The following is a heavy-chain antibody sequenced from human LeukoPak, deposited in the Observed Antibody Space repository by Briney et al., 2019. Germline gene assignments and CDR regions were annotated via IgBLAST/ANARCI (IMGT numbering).Heavy chain of an antibody. CDR2: IYYSGST. D-gene: IGHD3-22*01. CDR1: GGSISSSSYY. V-gene: IGHV4-39*07. Sequence: SETLSLTCTVSGGSISSSSYYWGWIRQPPGRGLEWLGSIYYSGSTYYNPSLKSRVTISVDTYKNQFSLKLSSVTAADTAVYYCARVGSYYDSSGYYYFPYWGQGTLVTVSS. CDR3: ARVGSYYDSSGYYYFPY. J-gene: IGHJ4*02.